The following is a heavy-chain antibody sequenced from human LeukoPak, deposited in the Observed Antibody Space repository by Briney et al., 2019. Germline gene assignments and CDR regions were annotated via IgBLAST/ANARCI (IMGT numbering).Heavy chain of an antibody. J-gene: IGHJ4*02. CDR1: GCTFSSYS. CDR2: ITRGSSTM. CDR3: TRYSGGYLDY. D-gene: IGHD1-26*01. Sequence: GWALRLSCAASGCTFSSYSMNWVRQAPGKGREWVSYITRGSSTMYNADSVKGGFTIPRDNPKNSLYLQVNGLRASHRHGHYCTRYSGGYLDYWGPGTQVTASS. V-gene: IGHV3-48*01.